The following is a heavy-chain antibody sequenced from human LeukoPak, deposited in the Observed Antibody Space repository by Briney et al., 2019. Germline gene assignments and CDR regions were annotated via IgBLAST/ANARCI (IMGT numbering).Heavy chain of an antibody. D-gene: IGHD3-3*01. CDR2: IYTSGGT. CDR3: AINSWNNYYYFDY. V-gene: IGHV4-4*07. J-gene: IGHJ4*02. CDR1: GGSISSYH. Sequence: SETLSLTCTVSGGSISSYHWTWIRQPAGKGLEWIGRIYTSGGTNYNPSLKSRVTMSVDTSKNQFSLKLSSVTAADTAVYYCAINSWNNYYYFDYWGQGTLDTVSS.